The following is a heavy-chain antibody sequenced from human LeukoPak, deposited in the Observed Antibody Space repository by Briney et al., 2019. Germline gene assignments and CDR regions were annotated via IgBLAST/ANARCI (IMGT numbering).Heavy chain of an antibody. CDR2: INPNSGGT. J-gene: IGHJ1*01. CDR3: ARDGVGYYDSSGYYYFQH. Sequence: ASVKVSCKASGYTFTGYYMHWVRQAPGQGLEWMGWINPNSGGTNYAQKFQGRVTMARDTSISTAYMELSRLRSDDTAVYYCARDGVGYYDSSGYYYFQHWGQGALVTVSS. V-gene: IGHV1-2*02. D-gene: IGHD3-22*01. CDR1: GYTFTGYY.